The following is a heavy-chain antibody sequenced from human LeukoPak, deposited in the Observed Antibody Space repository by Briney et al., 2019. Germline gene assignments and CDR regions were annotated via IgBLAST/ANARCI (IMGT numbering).Heavy chain of an antibody. Sequence: GGSLRLSCAASGFTFSRYGMNWVRQAPGKGLEWVAFIRYDGNNKYYADSVKGRFTISRDNSKNTLYLEMNSLRGDDTAVYYCAKGDGVGYFDFWGQGTLVTVSS. V-gene: IGHV3-30*02. D-gene: IGHD3-16*01. CDR3: AKGDGVGYFDF. J-gene: IGHJ4*02. CDR1: GFTFSRYG. CDR2: IRYDGNNK.